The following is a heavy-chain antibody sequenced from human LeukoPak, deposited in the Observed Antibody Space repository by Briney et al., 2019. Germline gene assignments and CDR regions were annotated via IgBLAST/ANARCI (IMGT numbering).Heavy chain of an antibody. CDR3: AKEESEYSGYVPSLYFDY. CDR1: GFTFSNYG. J-gene: IGHJ4*02. CDR2: ISYDGSNK. D-gene: IGHD5-12*01. Sequence: GGSLRLSCAASGFTFSNYGVHWVRQAPGKGLEWVAVISYDGSNKYYADSVKGRFTISRDNSKNTLYLQMNSLRAEDTAVYYCAKEESEYSGYVPSLYFDYWGQGTLVTVSS. V-gene: IGHV3-30*18.